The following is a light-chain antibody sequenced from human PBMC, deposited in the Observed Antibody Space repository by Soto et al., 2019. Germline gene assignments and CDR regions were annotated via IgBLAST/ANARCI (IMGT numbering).Light chain of an antibody. J-gene: IGLJ3*02. Sequence: QSALTQPASVSGSPGQSITSSCTGTSSDVGSYNLVSWYQQHPGKAPKLMIYEGSKRPSGVSNRFSGSKSGNTASLTISGLQAEDEADYYCCSYAGSSTWVFGGGTKLTV. V-gene: IGLV2-23*01. CDR1: SSDVGSYNL. CDR2: EGS. CDR3: CSYAGSSTWV.